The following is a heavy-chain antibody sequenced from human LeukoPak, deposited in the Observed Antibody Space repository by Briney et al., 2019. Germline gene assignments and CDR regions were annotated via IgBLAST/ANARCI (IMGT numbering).Heavy chain of an antibody. CDR1: GSTFSSYW. CDR2: IKQDGNEK. Sequence: PGGSLRLSCVASGSTFSSYWMTWVRQAPGKGLEWVANIKQDGNEKYFVDSVKGRFTISRDNPKNSLYLQMNSLRAEDTAVYYCARGVYSMVRGVITNWFDPWGQGTLVTVSS. CDR3: ARGVYSMVRGVITNWFDP. J-gene: IGHJ5*02. D-gene: IGHD3-10*01. V-gene: IGHV3-7*01.